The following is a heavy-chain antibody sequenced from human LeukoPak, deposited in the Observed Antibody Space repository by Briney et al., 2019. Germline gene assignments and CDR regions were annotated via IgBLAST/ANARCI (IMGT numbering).Heavy chain of an antibody. CDR3: AKDQDANYFDY. Sequence: GGSLRLSCAASEFTFSSYAMNWVRQAPGKGLGWVSAISASGGSTYYADSVKGRFSISRDNSKNTLYLQMNSLRAEDTAVYYCAKDQDANYFDYWGQGTLVTVSS. V-gene: IGHV3-23*01. D-gene: IGHD2-8*01. CDR2: ISASGGST. CDR1: EFTFSSYA. J-gene: IGHJ4*02.